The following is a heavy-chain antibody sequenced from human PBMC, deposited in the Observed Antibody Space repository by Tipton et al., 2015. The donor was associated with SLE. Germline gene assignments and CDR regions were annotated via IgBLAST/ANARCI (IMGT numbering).Heavy chain of an antibody. D-gene: IGHD6-6*01. J-gene: IGHJ4*02. Sequence: TLSLTCTVSGGSISSYYWSWIRHPPGKGLEWIGTISHSGNTYYNPSLNSRVTISVDTSKNQFSLKLSSVTAADTAVYYCARHFGSSDYFDYWGQGTLVTVSS. CDR2: ISHSGNT. CDR3: ARHFGSSDYFDY. V-gene: IGHV4-59*08. CDR1: GGSISSYY.